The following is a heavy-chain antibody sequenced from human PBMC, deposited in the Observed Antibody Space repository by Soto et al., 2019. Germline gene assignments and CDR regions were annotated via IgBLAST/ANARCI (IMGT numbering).Heavy chain of an antibody. CDR3: AHAHYDFWSGPSYYYYVMDV. CDR2: IYWDDDK. V-gene: IGHV2-5*02. CDR1: GFSLSTSGVG. D-gene: IGHD3-3*01. Sequence: SGPTLVNPTQTLTLTCTFSGFSLSTSGVGVGWIRQPPGKALEWLALIYWDDDKRYSPSLKSRLTITKDTSKNQVVLTMTNMDPVDTATYYCAHAHYDFWSGPSYYYYVMDVWGQGTTVTVSS. J-gene: IGHJ6*02.